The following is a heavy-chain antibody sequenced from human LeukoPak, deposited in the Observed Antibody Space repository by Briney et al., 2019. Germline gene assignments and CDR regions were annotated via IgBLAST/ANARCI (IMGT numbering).Heavy chain of an antibody. CDR3: AREVEDTVTTSFDY. J-gene: IGHJ4*02. V-gene: IGHV4-31*03. Sequence: SQTLSLTCTVSGGSISSGGYYWSWIRQHPGKGLEWIGYIYYSGSTYYNPSLKSRVTISVDTSKNQFSLKLSSVTAADTAVYYCAREVEDTVTTSFDYWGQGTLVTVSS. CDR2: IYYSGST. D-gene: IGHD4-17*01. CDR1: GGSISSGGYY.